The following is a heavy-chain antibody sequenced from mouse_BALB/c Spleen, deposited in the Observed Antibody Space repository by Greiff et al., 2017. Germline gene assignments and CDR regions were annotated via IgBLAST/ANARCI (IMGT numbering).Heavy chain of an antibody. Sequence: EVKVVESGGGLVQPGGSLRLSCATSGFTFSDFYMEWVRQPPGKRLEWIAASRNKANDYTTEYSASVKGRFIVSRDTSQSILYLQMNALRAEDTAIYYCARDAGGYGKSLFYAMDYWGQGTSVTVSS. CDR3: ARDAGGYGKSLFYAMDY. D-gene: IGHD2-10*02. CDR2: SRNKANDYTT. V-gene: IGHV7-1*02. CDR1: GFTFSDFY. J-gene: IGHJ4*01.